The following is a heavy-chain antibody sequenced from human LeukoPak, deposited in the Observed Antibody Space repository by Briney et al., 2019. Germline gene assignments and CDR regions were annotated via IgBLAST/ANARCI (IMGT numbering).Heavy chain of an antibody. CDR1: GYTFLSYA. D-gene: IGHD6-19*01. J-gene: IGHJ3*02. Sequence: ASVKVSCKASGYTFLSYAISWVRQAPGQGLEWIGGIIPIFGTANYAQKFQGRVTITADESTSTAYMELSSLRSEDTAVYYCARGYLRYSSGWYSGNDAFDIWGQGTMVTVSS. CDR3: ARGYLRYSSGWYSGNDAFDI. CDR2: IIPIFGTA. V-gene: IGHV1-69*13.